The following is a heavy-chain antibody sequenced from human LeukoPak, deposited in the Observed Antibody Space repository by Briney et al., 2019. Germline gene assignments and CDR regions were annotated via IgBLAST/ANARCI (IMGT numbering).Heavy chain of an antibody. CDR2: ISGSGAST. V-gene: IGHV3-23*01. J-gene: IGHJ4*02. CDR3: AKDVGKWESLHFFDY. CDR1: GFTLSTNA. D-gene: IGHD1-26*01. Sequence: GGSLRLSCLTSGFTLSTNAMSWGRRAPGKGPEWISGISGSGASTYYADSGKGRFTISRDDSTNTLYLQMNSLRGDDTAVYYCAKDVGKWESLHFFDYWGQGPLVTVSS.